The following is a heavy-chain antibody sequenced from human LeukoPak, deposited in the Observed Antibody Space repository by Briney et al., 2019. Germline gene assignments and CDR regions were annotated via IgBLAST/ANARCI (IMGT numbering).Heavy chain of an antibody. V-gene: IGHV3-23*01. D-gene: IGHD3-10*01. CDR1: GFTFSSYA. CDR2: LSGSGSTT. Sequence: PGGSLRLSCAASGFTFSSYAMNWVRQAPEKGLEWVSALSGSGSTTSYADSVKGRFAISRDNSKNTLYLQMNSLRAEDTAVYYCAKTYFGSGSYYSGPNDSWGQGTLVTVSS. J-gene: IGHJ4*02. CDR3: AKTYFGSGSYYSGPNDS.